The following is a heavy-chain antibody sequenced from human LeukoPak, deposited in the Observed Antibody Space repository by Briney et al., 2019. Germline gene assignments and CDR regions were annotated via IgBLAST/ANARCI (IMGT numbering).Heavy chain of an antibody. Sequence: SLKVSCKASGVTLSNSAGQGVRQARGQRLEWIGWIVVGSGNTNYAQKFQERVTITRDMSTSTAYMELSSLRSEDTAVYYCTSDPTFYSGRYCFDYWGQGTLVTVSS. D-gene: IGHD1-26*01. CDR1: GVTLSNSA. CDR2: IVVGSGNT. CDR3: TSDPTFYSGRYCFDY. J-gene: IGHJ4*02. V-gene: IGHV1-58*01.